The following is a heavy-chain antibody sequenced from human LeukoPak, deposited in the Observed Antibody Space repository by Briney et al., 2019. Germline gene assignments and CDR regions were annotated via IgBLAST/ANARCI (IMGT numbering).Heavy chain of an antibody. D-gene: IGHD5-18*01. Sequence: GGSLRLSCAASGFTFSSYSMTWIRQAPGRGLEWISYISDSGATKHYADSVRGRFTISRDNAKNSLYLQMDSLRDEDTAVYYCARTPRGYSYGYGFDYWGQGILVTVSS. V-gene: IGHV3-48*02. CDR2: ISDSGATK. CDR1: GFTFSSYS. J-gene: IGHJ4*02. CDR3: ARTPRGYSYGYGFDY.